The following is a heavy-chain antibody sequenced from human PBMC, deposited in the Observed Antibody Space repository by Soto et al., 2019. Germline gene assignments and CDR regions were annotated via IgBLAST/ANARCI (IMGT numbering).Heavy chain of an antibody. CDR2: IIPIFGTA. CDR1: GGTFSSYA. V-gene: IGHV1-69*13. J-gene: IGHJ5*02. D-gene: IGHD4-17*01. Sequence: ASVKVSCKASGGTFSSYAISWVRQAPGQGLEWMGGIIPIFGTANYAQKFQGRVTITADESTSTAYMELSSLRSEDTAVYYCARNRRGDYGDSIGWFDPWGQGTLVTVSS. CDR3: ARNRRGDYGDSIGWFDP.